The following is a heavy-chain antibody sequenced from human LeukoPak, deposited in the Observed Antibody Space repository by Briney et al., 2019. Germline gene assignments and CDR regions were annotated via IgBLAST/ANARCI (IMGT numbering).Heavy chain of an antibody. CDR2: IIPIFGTA. CDR1: GGTFSSYA. J-gene: IGHJ6*02. CDR3: ARGAAYYYYGMDV. V-gene: IGHV1-69*13. D-gene: IGHD6-25*01. Sequence: SVKVSFKASGGTFSSYAISWVRQAPGQGLEWMGGIIPIFGTANYAQKFQGRVTITADESTSTTYMELSSLRSEDTAVYYCARGAAYYYYGMDVWGQGTTVTVSS.